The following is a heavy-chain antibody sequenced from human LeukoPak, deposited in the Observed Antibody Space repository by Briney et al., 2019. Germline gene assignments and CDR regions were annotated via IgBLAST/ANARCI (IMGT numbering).Heavy chain of an antibody. J-gene: IGHJ4*02. D-gene: IGHD6-19*01. CDR2: INSEGSST. CDR1: GLTFSRYW. V-gene: IGHV3-74*01. CDR3: ARGLPLYSSGWYFDF. Sequence: GGSLRLSCAASGLTFSRYWMHWVRQAPGKGLVWVSRINSEGSSTSYADSVKGRFTISRDNAKNSLYLQMNSLRAEDTAVYYCARGLPLYSSGWYFDFWGQGTLVTVSS.